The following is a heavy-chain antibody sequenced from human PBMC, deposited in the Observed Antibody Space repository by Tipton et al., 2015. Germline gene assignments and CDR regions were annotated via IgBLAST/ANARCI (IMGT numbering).Heavy chain of an antibody. CDR3: ARLAPLASAGRNWFDP. D-gene: IGHD6-13*01. CDR1: GFTFSDYY. Sequence: LRLSCSASGFTFSDYYMSWIRQAPGKGLEWIGNIFYSGNTYYDPSLKSRVIISVDTSKNQFSLKVTSVTAADTAVYYCARLAPLASAGRNWFDPWGQGTLVTVSS. V-gene: IGHV4-34*12. CDR2: IFYSGNT. J-gene: IGHJ5*02.